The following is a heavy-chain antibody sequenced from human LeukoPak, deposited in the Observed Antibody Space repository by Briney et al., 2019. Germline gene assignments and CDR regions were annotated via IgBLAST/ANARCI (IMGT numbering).Heavy chain of an antibody. CDR3: ARHGRGVQQLDY. Sequence: SETLSLTCTVSGASTSSYYWSWIRQPPGKGLEWIGYIYYSGSTNCNPSLKSRVTISIDTSKNQFSLKLSSVTAVDTAVYYCARHGRGVQQLDYWGQGTLVTVSS. J-gene: IGHJ4*02. CDR2: IYYSGST. V-gene: IGHV4-59*08. CDR1: GASTSSYY. D-gene: IGHD6-13*01.